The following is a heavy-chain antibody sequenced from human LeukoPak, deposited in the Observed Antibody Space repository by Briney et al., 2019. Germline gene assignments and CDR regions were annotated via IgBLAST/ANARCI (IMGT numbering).Heavy chain of an antibody. V-gene: IGHV3-33*01. Sequence: GGSLRLSCAASGFTFSSYAMHWVRQAPGKGLDWVAVIWYDGSNRYYADSVKGRFTISRDISKNTLYLQMNSLRAEDTAVYYCARAGVQYYYDSSGYYFDYWGQGTLVTVSS. D-gene: IGHD3-22*01. CDR1: GFTFSSYA. CDR3: ARAGVQYYYDSSGYYFDY. CDR2: IWYDGSNR. J-gene: IGHJ4*02.